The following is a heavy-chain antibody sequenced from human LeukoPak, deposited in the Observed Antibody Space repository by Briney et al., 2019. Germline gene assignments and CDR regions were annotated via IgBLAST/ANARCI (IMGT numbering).Heavy chain of an antibody. V-gene: IGHV3-11*05. Sequence: GGSLRLSCAASGFTFSDYYMSWIRQAPGKGLEWVSYISSSSSYTNYADSVKGRFTISRDNAKNSLYLQMNSLRAEDTAVYYCARVISGSHFDYWGQGTLVTVSS. CDR2: ISSSSSYT. J-gene: IGHJ4*02. D-gene: IGHD3-10*01. CDR1: GFTFSDYY. CDR3: ARVISGSHFDY.